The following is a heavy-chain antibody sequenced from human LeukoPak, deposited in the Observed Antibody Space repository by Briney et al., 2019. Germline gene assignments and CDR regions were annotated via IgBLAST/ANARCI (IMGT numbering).Heavy chain of an antibody. CDR2: INHSGST. CDR1: GGSISSSNW. J-gene: IGHJ6*03. V-gene: IGHV4-4*02. D-gene: IGHD2-2*01. CDR3: ATSYCSSTSCPMDV. Sequence: PSETLSLTCAVSGGSISSSNWWSWVRQPPGKGLEWIGEINHSGSTNYNPSLKSRVTISVDTSKNQFSLKLSSVTAADTAVYYCATSYCSSTSCPMDVWGKGTTVTVSS.